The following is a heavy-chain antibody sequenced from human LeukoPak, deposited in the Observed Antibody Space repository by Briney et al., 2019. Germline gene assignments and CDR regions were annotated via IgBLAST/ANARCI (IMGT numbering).Heavy chain of an antibody. V-gene: IGHV3-23*01. CDR1: GFTFSNYA. Sequence: PGGSLRLSCAAPGFTFSNYAMSWVRQVPGKGLEWVSTISGSGGSTYYADSLKGRFSISRDNSRNTLFLQMKSLRAEDTAVYYCAKERGYTSGLGTLDYWGQGTLVTVST. CDR2: ISGSGGST. D-gene: IGHD6-19*01. CDR3: AKERGYTSGLGTLDY. J-gene: IGHJ4*02.